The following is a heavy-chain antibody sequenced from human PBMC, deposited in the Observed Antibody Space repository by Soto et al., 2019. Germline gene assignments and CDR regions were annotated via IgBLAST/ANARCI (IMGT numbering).Heavy chain of an antibody. CDR3: ARGSANDRSFGFDS. Sequence: SETLSLTCTVSGGSISSYYWNWIRQPPGKGLEWIGYIYSSGYTNYNPSLKTRVTMTVDTSKNQFSLKLSSAGAADTAVYYCARGSANDRSFGFDSWGQGSLVTVSS. D-gene: IGHD3-10*01. CDR2: IYSSGYT. CDR1: GGSISSYY. J-gene: IGHJ4*02. V-gene: IGHV4-59*01.